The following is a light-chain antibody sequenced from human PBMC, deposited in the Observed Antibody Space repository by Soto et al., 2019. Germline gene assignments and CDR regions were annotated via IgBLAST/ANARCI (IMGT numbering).Light chain of an antibody. CDR1: QSVSSN. J-gene: IGKJ5*01. CDR3: QQYSNWPT. CDR2: GAS. V-gene: IGKV3-15*01. Sequence: EIVMTQSPATLSVSPGERATLSCRASQSVSSNLAWYQQKPGQAPRLLIYGASTRATGIPARFSGSGSGTDFTLTISSLEPEDSALYYCQQYSNWPTFGQGTRLEIK.